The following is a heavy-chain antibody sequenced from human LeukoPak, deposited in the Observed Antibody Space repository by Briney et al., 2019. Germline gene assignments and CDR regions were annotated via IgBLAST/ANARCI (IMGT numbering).Heavy chain of an antibody. J-gene: IGHJ6*02. CDR1: GHTLTHLS. CDR2: FDPKDGET. CDR3: VTGYYYYGMDV. V-gene: IGHV1-24*01. Sequence: VKASCKVSGHTLTHLSMHSVPQAPGKRLKYRGGFDPKDGETIYAQKFQGRVPMTEDTSTDTAYMELSSLRSEDTAVYYCVTGYYYYGMDVWGQGTTVTVSS.